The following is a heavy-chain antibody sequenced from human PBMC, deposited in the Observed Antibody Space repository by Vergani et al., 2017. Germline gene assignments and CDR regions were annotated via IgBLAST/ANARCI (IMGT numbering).Heavy chain of an antibody. Sequence: EVQLVQSGGGLVQPGGSLRLSCAASGFTFSAHWMHWVRQVPGKGLVWVSRINTDGSITDYADSVKGRFTISRDNAKKILYLQMSSLGAEDTAVYYCARDMTVNEGWVDPCVQGTLVTVSS. V-gene: IGHV3-74*01. CDR3: ARDMTVNEGWVDP. CDR1: GFTFSAHW. D-gene: IGHD1-1*01. CDR2: INTDGSIT. J-gene: IGHJ5*02.